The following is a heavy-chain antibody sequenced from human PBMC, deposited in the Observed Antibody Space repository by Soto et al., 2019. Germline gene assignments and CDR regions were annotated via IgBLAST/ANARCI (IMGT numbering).Heavy chain of an antibody. CDR2: LVPIHDTT. J-gene: IGHJ5*02. D-gene: IGHD3-3*01. V-gene: IGHV1-69*01. Sequence: QVQLVQTGAEVKRPGSSVNVSCTASRGTFSNYAILWVRQAPGQGLEWMGGLVPIHDTTDYAQKFQGRVTITADEPSSTAYMELRILRSEDTAVYYCAADYDGLLSWGQGTLVTVSS. CDR3: AADYDGLLS. CDR1: RGTFSNYA.